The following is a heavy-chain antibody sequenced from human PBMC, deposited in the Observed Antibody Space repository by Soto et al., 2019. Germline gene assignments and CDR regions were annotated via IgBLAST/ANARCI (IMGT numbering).Heavy chain of an antibody. V-gene: IGHV1-18*01. CDR1: GYTFTSYG. Sequence: QVQLVQSGAEVKKPGASVKVSCKASGYTFTSYGISWVRQAPGQGLEWMGWISAYNGNTNYAQKLQGRVTMTTDTSXSXVYMELRSLRSDDTAVYYCARDGALGENYCYYGMDVWGQGTTVTVSS. D-gene: IGHD3-16*01. CDR3: ARDGALGENYCYYGMDV. CDR2: ISAYNGNT. J-gene: IGHJ6*02.